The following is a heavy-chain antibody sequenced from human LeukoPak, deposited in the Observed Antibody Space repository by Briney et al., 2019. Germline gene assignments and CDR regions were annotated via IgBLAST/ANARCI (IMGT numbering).Heavy chain of an antibody. J-gene: IGHJ4*02. V-gene: IGHV3-11*06. Sequence: GGALRLSCAASGFTFSDYYTSWGRQAPGEGLGWVSYILSSSSYTNYADSVKGRFTISQDNAKTSPYLKMNSLRAPDTAVYYCARREQWPAYFDYWGQGTLVTVSS. CDR2: ILSSSSYT. CDR1: GFTFSDYY. CDR3: ARREQWPAYFDY. D-gene: IGHD6-19*01.